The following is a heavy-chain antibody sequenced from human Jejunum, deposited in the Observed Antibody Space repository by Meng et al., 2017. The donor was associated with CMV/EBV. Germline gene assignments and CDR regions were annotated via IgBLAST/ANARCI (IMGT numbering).Heavy chain of an antibody. Sequence: QVQLVEFGGGLVKPGESLGLACEASGFTFSDYYMSWIRQVPGKGLEWLSYVSSYGDYTDYADSVRARFIMSRDNAKNSLYLQMNSLEVEDTAVYFCVRGGGNDLTFDYWGQGVLVTVSS. CDR1: GFTFSDYY. V-gene: IGHV3-11*05. CDR3: VRGGGNDLTFDY. D-gene: IGHD1-1*01. J-gene: IGHJ4*02. CDR2: VSSYGDYT.